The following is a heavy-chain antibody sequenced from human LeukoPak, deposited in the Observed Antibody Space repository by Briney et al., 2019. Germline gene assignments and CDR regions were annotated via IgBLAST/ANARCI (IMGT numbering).Heavy chain of an antibody. CDR2: ISGSGGST. CDR3: AKDLVYLGYCSSTSCYAYAIDI. Sequence: GGSLRLSCTASGFSFSSYAMSWVRQAPGKGLEWVSGISGSGGSTYYADSVKGRFTISRDNSKNTLYLQMNSLRAEDTAVYYCAKDLVYLGYCSSTSCYAYAIDIWGQGTMVTVSS. CDR1: GFSFSSYA. D-gene: IGHD2-2*01. V-gene: IGHV3-23*01. J-gene: IGHJ3*02.